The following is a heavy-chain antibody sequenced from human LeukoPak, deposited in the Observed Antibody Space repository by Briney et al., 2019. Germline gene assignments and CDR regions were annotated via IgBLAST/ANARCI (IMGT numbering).Heavy chain of an antibody. CDR2: NNPDTGGT. Sequence: ASVKVSCKASGYSFTSYAINWVRQAPGQGLGWMGWNNPDTGGTNYAQKFQGGVTMTRDTCISTAYMELSRLRSDDTAVYYCARGGIAAVGTFAFDIWGQGTMVTVSS. J-gene: IGHJ3*02. CDR3: ARGGIAAVGTFAFDI. D-gene: IGHD6-13*01. V-gene: IGHV1-2*02. CDR1: GYSFTSYA.